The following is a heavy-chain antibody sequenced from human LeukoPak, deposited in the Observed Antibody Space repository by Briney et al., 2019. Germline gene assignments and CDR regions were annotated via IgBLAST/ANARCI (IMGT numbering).Heavy chain of an antibody. Sequence: GGSLRLSCAAYGFTFSSYSMNWVRQAPGKGLEWVSSISSSSSYIYYADSVKGRFTISRDNAKNSLYLQMNSLRAEDTAVYYCARGALYDSSGYYYEAPDYWGQGTLVTVSS. J-gene: IGHJ4*02. CDR2: ISSSSSYI. D-gene: IGHD3-22*01. CDR1: GFTFSSYS. CDR3: ARGALYDSSGYYYEAPDY. V-gene: IGHV3-21*01.